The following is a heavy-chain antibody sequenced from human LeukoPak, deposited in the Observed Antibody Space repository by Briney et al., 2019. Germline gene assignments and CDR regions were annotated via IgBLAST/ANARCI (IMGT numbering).Heavy chain of an antibody. D-gene: IGHD3-10*01. V-gene: IGHV6-1*01. Sequence: SAAWNWIRQSPXRGLXWLGRTYYRSKWYNDYAVSVKSRITINPDTSKNQFSLQLNSVTPEDTAVYYCARDRGTMVADYWGQGTLVTVSS. J-gene: IGHJ4*02. CDR2: TYYRSKWYN. CDR3: ARDRGTMVADY. CDR1: SAA.